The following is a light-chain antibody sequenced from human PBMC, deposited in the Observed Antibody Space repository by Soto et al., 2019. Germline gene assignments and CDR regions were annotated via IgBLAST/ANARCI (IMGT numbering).Light chain of an antibody. J-gene: IGKJ5*01. CDR2: AAS. CDR3: QHDDSFPPIT. CDR1: EDISTW. V-gene: IGKV1-12*01. Sequence: DIQMTQSPSSVSASVGDRVTITCRSSEDISTWLAWYQQKPGKAPKLLIYAASSLQSGVPSRFSGSGSGTDFTLTISSLQPEDFANYYCQHDDSFPPITLGQGTRLEIK.